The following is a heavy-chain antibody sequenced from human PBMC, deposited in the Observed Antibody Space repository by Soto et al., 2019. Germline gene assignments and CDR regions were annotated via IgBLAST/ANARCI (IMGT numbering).Heavy chain of an antibody. J-gene: IGHJ4*02. CDR3: ARNYGYSSGWFGHYFDY. Sequence: SETLSLTCTVSGGSISSYYWSWIRQPPGKGLEWIGYIYYSGSTNYNPSLKSRVTISVDTSKNQFSLKPSSVTAADTAVYYCARNYGYSSGWFGHYFDYWGQGTLVTVSS. CDR2: IYYSGST. CDR1: GGSISSYY. V-gene: IGHV4-59*01. D-gene: IGHD6-19*01.